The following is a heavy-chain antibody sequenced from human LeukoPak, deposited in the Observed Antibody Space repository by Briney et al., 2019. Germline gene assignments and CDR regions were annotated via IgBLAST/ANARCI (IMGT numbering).Heavy chain of an antibody. CDR2: IIPIFGTA. CDR3: ARDNDFTNYYYYMDV. CDR1: GGTFSSYA. Sequence: GASVKVSCKASGGTFSSYAISWVRQAPGQGLEWMGGIIPIFGTANYAQKFQGRVTVTTDESTSTAYMELNSLRAEDTAVYYCARDNDFTNYYYYMDVWGKGTTVTVSS. D-gene: IGHD2-21*02. V-gene: IGHV1-69*05. J-gene: IGHJ6*03.